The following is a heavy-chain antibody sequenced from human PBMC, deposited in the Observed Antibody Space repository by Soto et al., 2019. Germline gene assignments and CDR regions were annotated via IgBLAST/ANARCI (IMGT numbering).Heavy chain of an antibody. V-gene: IGHV3-30-3*01. D-gene: IGHD3-10*01. Sequence: QVQLVESGGGVVQPGRSLRLSCAASGFTFSSYAMHWVRQAPGKGLEWVAVISYDGSNKYYADSVKGRFTISRDNSKNTLYLQMNSLRAEDTAVYYCARTTNKYGREGILDYWGQGTLVTVSS. CDR1: GFTFSSYA. CDR3: ARTTNKYGREGILDY. J-gene: IGHJ4*02. CDR2: ISYDGSNK.